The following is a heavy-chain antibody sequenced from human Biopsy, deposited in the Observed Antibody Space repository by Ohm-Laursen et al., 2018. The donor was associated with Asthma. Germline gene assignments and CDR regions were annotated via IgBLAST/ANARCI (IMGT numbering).Heavy chain of an antibody. CDR2: LIPVLGTP. CDR3: ARGYSGGDRIVYYYSDLEV. J-gene: IGHJ6*02. CDR1: GASFSNSA. V-gene: IGHV1-69*13. D-gene: IGHD5-12*01. Sequence: GASVKASCKASGASFSNSAISWVRHAPGQGLEWMGGLIPVLGTPDPAQMFEGRVTITADESTSTAYMELSSLSSEATAVYYCARGYSGGDRIVYYYSDLEVWGQGTTVTVSS.